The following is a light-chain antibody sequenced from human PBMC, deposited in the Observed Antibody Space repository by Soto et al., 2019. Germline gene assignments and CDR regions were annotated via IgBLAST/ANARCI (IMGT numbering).Light chain of an antibody. CDR3: QQSYTSVT. V-gene: IGKV1-39*01. Sequence: DIQMTQSPSSLSASVGDRVTITCRASQSIRNYLNWYQQKPGKAPKPLIYAASYLQSGVPSRFRGSGSGTDFTLTISSLQPEDFATYYRQQSYTSVTFGQGTKVEIK. CDR1: QSIRNY. CDR2: AAS. J-gene: IGKJ1*01.